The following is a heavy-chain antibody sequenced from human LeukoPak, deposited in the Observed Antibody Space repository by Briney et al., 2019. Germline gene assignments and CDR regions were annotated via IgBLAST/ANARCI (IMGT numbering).Heavy chain of an antibody. CDR1: GDSISTGGYY. J-gene: IGHJ4*02. V-gene: IGHV4-31*11. CDR3: ARDPRSGPWYYFDY. Sequence: SQTLSLTCAVSGDSISTGGYYWNWIRQHPGKGLEWIGYISYSGSTYYNPSLKSRVTISVDTSRNQFSLKLSSVTAADAAIYYCARDPRSGPWYYFDYWGQGTLVTVSS. CDR2: ISYSGST. D-gene: IGHD2-15*01.